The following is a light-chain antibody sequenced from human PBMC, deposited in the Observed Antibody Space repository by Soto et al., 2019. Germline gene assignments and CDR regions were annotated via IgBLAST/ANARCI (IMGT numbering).Light chain of an antibody. CDR1: QSINRR. CDR2: DAS. CDR3: HQYDGYSWT. J-gene: IGKJ1*01. Sequence: DIQMTQSPSTLSASVGDRVTITCRASQSINRRLAWYQQKPGKAPKLLIYDASTLESGVPSRFSGSGSGTEFTLTISSLQSDDLATYYCHQYDGYSWTFGQGTKVDIK. V-gene: IGKV1-5*01.